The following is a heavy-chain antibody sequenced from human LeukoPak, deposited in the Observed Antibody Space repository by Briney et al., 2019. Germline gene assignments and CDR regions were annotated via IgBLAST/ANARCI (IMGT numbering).Heavy chain of an antibody. J-gene: IGHJ2*01. CDR1: GGSISSYY. CDR3: ARASLAYCGGDCYYYWYFDL. Sequence: SETLSLTCTVSGGSISSYYWSWIRQPPGKGLEWIGYIYHSGSTYYNPSLKSRVTISVDRSKNQFSLKLSSVTAADTAVYYWARASLAYCGGDCYYYWYFDLWGRGTLVTVSS. V-gene: IGHV4-59*12. D-gene: IGHD2-21*02. CDR2: IYHSGST.